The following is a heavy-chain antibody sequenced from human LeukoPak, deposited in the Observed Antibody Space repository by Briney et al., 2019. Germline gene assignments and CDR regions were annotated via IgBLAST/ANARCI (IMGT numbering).Heavy chain of an antibody. Sequence: GGSLRLSCAASGFTFSSYAMSWVRQAPGKGLEWVSAISGSGGSTYYADSVKGRFTISRDNSKNTLYLQMNSLRAEDTAVYYCAKGDYCSGGSCYSPPRLFFWGQGTLVTVSS. V-gene: IGHV3-23*01. CDR1: GFTFSSYA. J-gene: IGHJ4*02. CDR3: AKGDYCSGGSCYSPPRLFF. D-gene: IGHD2-15*01. CDR2: ISGSGGST.